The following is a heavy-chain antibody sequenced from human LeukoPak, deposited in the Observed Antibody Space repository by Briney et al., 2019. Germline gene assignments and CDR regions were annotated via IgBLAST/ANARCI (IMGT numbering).Heavy chain of an antibody. J-gene: IGHJ4*02. CDR1: GYTFSRHG. CDR2: VSGYNGNA. Sequence: ASVKVSCKTSGYTFSRHGITWVRQAPGQGLEWMGWVSGYNGNANYAQNVQGRVTMTTDTSTNTAYMELRSLRSDDTAVYYCAKDIHPGLDSGASCCFDYWGQGTPVTVSS. V-gene: IGHV1-18*01. CDR3: AKDIHPGLDSGASCCFDY. D-gene: IGHD3-22*01.